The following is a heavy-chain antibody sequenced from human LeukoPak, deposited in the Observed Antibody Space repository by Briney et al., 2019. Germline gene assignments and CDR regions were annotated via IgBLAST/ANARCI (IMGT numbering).Heavy chain of an antibody. V-gene: IGHV5-51*01. CDR1: GYTFTSYD. Sequence: KVSCKASGYTFTSYDINWVRQMPGKGLEWMGIIYPGDSDTRYSPSFQGQVTISADKSISTAYLQWSSLKASDTAMYYCARHIAVAYYYYGMDVWGQGTTVTVSS. CDR2: IYPGDSDT. J-gene: IGHJ6*02. D-gene: IGHD6-19*01. CDR3: ARHIAVAYYYYGMDV.